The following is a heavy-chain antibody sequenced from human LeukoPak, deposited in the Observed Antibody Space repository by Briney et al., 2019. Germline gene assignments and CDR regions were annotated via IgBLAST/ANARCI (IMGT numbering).Heavy chain of an antibody. D-gene: IGHD3-10*02. Sequence: ASVKVSCKASGYTFTSYGISWVRQAPGQGLEWMGWISAYNGNTNYAQKLQGRVTMTTDTSTSTAYMELRSLRSDDTAVYYCARVRLGSGSYYNPPDYWGQGTLVTVSS. CDR1: GYTFTSYG. J-gene: IGHJ4*02. V-gene: IGHV1-18*01. CDR3: ARVRLGSGSYYNPPDY. CDR2: ISAYNGNT.